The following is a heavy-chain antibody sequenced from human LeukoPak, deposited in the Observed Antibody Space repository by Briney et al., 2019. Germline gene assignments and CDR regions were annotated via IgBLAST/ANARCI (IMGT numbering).Heavy chain of an antibody. J-gene: IGHJ4*02. D-gene: IGHD4-23*01. CDR1: GFTFSSYA. CDR3: ARGTRKGDDYGGFFDY. Sequence: GESLRLSCAASGFTFSSYAMHWVRQAPGKGLEWVAVISYDGSYKDYADSVKGRFTISRDNSKNTLFLQMNSLRTEDTAVYYCARGTRKGDDYGGFFDYWGQGTLVTVSS. CDR2: ISYDGSYK. V-gene: IGHV3-30*04.